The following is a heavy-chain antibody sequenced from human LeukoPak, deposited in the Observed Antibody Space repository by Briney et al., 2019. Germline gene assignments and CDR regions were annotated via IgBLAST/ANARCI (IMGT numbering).Heavy chain of an antibody. Sequence: PGGSLKLSCAASGFTFSGSAMHWVRQASGKGLEWVGRIRNKANSYATAYSGSVKGRFTISRDDSKNTAYLQMNSLKTEDTAVYYCTRRSSDDSSGYYVHWGQGTLVTVSP. CDR3: TRRSSDDSSGYYVH. CDR1: GFTFSGSA. V-gene: IGHV3-73*01. D-gene: IGHD3-22*01. J-gene: IGHJ4*02. CDR2: IRNKANSYAT.